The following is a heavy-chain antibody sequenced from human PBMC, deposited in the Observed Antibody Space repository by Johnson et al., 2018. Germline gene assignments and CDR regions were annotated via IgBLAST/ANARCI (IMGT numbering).Heavy chain of an antibody. V-gene: IGHV1-69*01. CDR2: IIPIFGTA. CDR1: GGTFSSYA. CDR3: ARDRDPYDYVWGSYRYTGYFQH. Sequence: QVQLVQSGAEVKKPGSSVKVSCKASGGTFSSYAISWVRQAPGQGLEWMGGIIPIFGTANYAQKFQGRVTITADESTSTAYMELGSLRSEDTAVYYCARDRDPYDYVWGSYRYTGYFQHWGQGTLVTVSS. D-gene: IGHD3-16*02. J-gene: IGHJ1*01.